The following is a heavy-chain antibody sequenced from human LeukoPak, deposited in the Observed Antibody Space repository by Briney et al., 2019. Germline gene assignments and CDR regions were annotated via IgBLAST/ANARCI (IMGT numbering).Heavy chain of an antibody. CDR2: MDPNSGHT. J-gene: IGHJ4*02. Sequence: ASVTVSCKASGYTFITSDINWVRQASGQGLEWMGYMDPNSGHTEFARKFQGRVTMTGDTSTSTDYMELSSLTPDDTAIYYCTRKLRLDEHWGQGTLVAVSS. CDR1: GYTFITSD. D-gene: IGHD1-7*01. V-gene: IGHV1-8*01. CDR3: TRKLRLDEH.